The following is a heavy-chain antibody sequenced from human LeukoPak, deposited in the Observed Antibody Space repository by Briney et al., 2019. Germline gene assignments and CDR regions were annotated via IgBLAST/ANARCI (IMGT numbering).Heavy chain of an antibody. V-gene: IGHV3-30*18. Sequence: GGSLRLSCAASGFTFSSYGMHWVRQAPGKGLEWVAVISYDGSNKYYADSVKGRFTISRDNSKNTLYLQMDSLRAEDTAVYYCAKYDILGVPNFYYYYGMDVWGQGTTVTVSS. D-gene: IGHD3-9*01. CDR3: AKYDILGVPNFYYYYGMDV. J-gene: IGHJ6*02. CDR2: ISYDGSNK. CDR1: GFTFSSYG.